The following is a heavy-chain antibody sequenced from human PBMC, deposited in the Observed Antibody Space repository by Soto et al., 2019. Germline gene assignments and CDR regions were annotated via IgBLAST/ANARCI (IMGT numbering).Heavy chain of an antibody. CDR1: GGSFETYC. CDR2: INHSGGT. V-gene: IGHV4-34*01. D-gene: IGHD2-15*01. CDR3: ARGGGLRAGMEV. J-gene: IGHJ6*02. Sequence: SETLSLTCVVHGGSFETYCWTCIRQPAWKGLEWVVEINHSGGTDSNPSLKSRVTISVDTSTIRFSLHLTSVTAADTAVYYCARGGGLRAGMEVWGQGITVTVSS.